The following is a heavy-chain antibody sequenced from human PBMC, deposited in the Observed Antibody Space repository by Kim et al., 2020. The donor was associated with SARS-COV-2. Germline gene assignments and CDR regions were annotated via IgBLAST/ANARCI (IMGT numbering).Heavy chain of an antibody. CDR3: ARDPMLGATEEDFDY. Sequence: ASVKGRFTISRDNAKNSLYLQMNSLRAEDTAVYYSARDPMLGATEEDFDYWGQGTLVTVSS. J-gene: IGHJ4*02. V-gene: IGHV3-21*01. D-gene: IGHD5-12*01.